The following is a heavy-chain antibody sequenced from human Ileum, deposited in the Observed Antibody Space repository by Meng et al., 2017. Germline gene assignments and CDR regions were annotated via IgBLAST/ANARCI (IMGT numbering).Heavy chain of an antibody. CDR3: ARGGPWFDP. J-gene: IGHJ5*02. CDR2: INHSVST. V-gene: IGHV4-34*02. CDR1: GGSYSCHY. Sequence: PLRLCGPVLLKPSEPLALACPAHGGSYSCHYWSWIRQPPGKGLEWIGEINHSVSTNYNPSLKSRVTISVDTSKTQFSLKLSSVTAADTAVYYCARGGPWFDPWGQGTLVTVSS.